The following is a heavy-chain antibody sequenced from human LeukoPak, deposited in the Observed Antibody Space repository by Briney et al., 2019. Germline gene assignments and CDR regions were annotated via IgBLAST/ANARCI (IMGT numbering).Heavy chain of an antibody. CDR1: GFTFSSYA. CDR3: AKDQGRGMWFGELRWFDP. Sequence: RGSLRLSCAASGFTFSSYALSWVRQAPGKGLQWVSAISGSGDSTYHADSVRGRFTISRDNSKNTLYLQMNSLRAEDTAIYFCAKDQGRGMWFGELRWFDPWGQGTLVTVSS. J-gene: IGHJ5*02. D-gene: IGHD3-10*01. V-gene: IGHV3-23*01. CDR2: ISGSGDST.